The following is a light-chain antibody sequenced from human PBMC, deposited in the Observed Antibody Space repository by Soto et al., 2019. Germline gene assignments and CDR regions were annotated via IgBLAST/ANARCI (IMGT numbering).Light chain of an antibody. CDR3: HQYVIAPWT. CDR1: QHFYSDA. J-gene: IGKJ1*01. V-gene: IGKV3-20*01. Sequence: VLTQSPGTLSLSPGDRATLPCMASQHFYSDALAWYQQKPGQAPRLLIYGVSNRATGIPDRFSGSRSGTDFTLSISRLEPEDFAVYYCHQYVIAPWTFGLGTKVDIK. CDR2: GVS.